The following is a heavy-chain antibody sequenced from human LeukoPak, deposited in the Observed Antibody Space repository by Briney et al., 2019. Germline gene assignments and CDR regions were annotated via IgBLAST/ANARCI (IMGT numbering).Heavy chain of an antibody. Sequence: SETLSLTCTVSGGSISSYYWSWIRQPPGKGLEWIGYIYYSGSTNYNPSLKSRVTISVDTSKNQFSLKLSSVTAADTAVYYCARVPTVTTYYLDYWGQGTLVTVSS. D-gene: IGHD4-17*01. CDR1: GGSISSYY. V-gene: IGHV4-59*01. CDR2: IYYSGST. J-gene: IGHJ4*02. CDR3: ARVPTVTTYYLDY.